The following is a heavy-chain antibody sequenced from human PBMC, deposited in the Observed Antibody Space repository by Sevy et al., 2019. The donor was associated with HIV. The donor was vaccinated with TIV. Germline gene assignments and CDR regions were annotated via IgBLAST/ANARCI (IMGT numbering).Heavy chain of an antibody. CDR3: ARGVIAAAGGWFDP. V-gene: IGHV3-30-3*01. J-gene: IGHJ5*02. CDR1: GFTFSSYA. D-gene: IGHD6-13*01. Sequence: GGSLRLSCAASGFTFSSYAMHWVRQAPGKGLEWAAVISYDGSNKYYADSVKGRFTISRDNSKNTLYLQMNSLRAEDTAVYYCARGVIAAAGGWFDPWGQGTLVTVSS. CDR2: ISYDGSNK.